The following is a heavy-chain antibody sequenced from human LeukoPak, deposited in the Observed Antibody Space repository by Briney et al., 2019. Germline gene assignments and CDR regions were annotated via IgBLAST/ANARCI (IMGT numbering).Heavy chain of an antibody. J-gene: IGHJ6*02. V-gene: IGHV3-30*18. CDR2: ISLDGSHK. CDR1: GFTFSSFA. Sequence: GGSLRLSCAASGFTFSSFAIHWVRQAPGKGLEWLAIISLDGSHKYYAESVKGRFTISRDNSKNTLYLQMNSLRPEDTAMYYCAKDQYPRRVTTTPGQYGMDVWGQGTSVTVSS. D-gene: IGHD4-17*01. CDR3: AKDQYPRRVTTTPGQYGMDV.